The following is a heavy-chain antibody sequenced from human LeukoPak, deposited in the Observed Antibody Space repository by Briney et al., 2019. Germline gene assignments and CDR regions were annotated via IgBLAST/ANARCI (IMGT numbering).Heavy chain of an antibody. V-gene: IGHV1-46*01. Sequence: GASVKVCCTASGYTFTSYYMHSGRQAPGQRLEWRGMINPSGGSTSYAHTFPGRVTMTRDLSTRSVYMELSSLRPEDTAVYYCASSPYYGSGSHLGKVFFRDYWRQEPLVTLSS. D-gene: IGHD3-10*01. J-gene: IGHJ4*02. CDR1: GYTFTSYY. CDR3: ASSPYYGSGSHLGKVFFRDY. CDR2: INPSGGST.